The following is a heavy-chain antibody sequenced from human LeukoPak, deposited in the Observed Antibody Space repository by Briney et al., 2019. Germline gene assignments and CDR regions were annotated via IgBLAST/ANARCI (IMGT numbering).Heavy chain of an antibody. V-gene: IGHV4-4*07. D-gene: IGHD3-22*01. J-gene: IGHJ4*02. CDR3: ARGSYYYYYDSSGYEGTGFDY. CDR1: GGSFSIYY. CDR2: THTSGST. Sequence: SETLSLTCTVSGGSFSIYYWSWIRQPPGQGLEWIGLTHTSGSTNYNPSLKSRVTMSVDTSKNHFSLKVNSVTAADTAVYYCARGSYYYYYDSSGYEGTGFDYWGQGTLVTVSS.